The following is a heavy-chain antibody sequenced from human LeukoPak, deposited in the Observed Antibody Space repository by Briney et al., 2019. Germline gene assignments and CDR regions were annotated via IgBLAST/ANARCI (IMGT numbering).Heavy chain of an antibody. CDR2: INPNSGGT. CDR1: GYTFTGYY. V-gene: IGHV1-2*02. D-gene: IGHD6-13*01. J-gene: IGHJ6*03. CDR3: ARAGVWGSSWYERYYYYYMDV. Sequence: PGASVKVSCKASGYTFTGYYMHWVRQAPGQGLEWMGWINPNSGGTNYAQKFQGRVTMTRDTSISTAYMELSRLRSDDTAVYYCARAGVWGSSWYERYYYYYMDVWGKGTTVTVSS.